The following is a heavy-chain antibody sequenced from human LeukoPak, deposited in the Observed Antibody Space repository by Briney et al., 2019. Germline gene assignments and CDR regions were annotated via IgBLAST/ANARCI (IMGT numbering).Heavy chain of an antibody. Sequence: GGSLRLSCAASGFTLSSYAMSWVRQAPGKGLEWVSHINNNGGSTSYADSVKGRFTISRDNSKNTLYVQLNSLRAEDTAVYYCTKPHTPYCSGATCYLFDFWGQGTLVTVSS. CDR2: INNNGGST. J-gene: IGHJ4*02. V-gene: IGHV3-23*05. D-gene: IGHD2-15*01. CDR3: TKPHTPYCSGATCYLFDF. CDR1: GFTLSSYA.